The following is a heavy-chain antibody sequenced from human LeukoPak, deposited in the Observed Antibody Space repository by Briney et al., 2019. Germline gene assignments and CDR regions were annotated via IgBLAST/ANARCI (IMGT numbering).Heavy chain of an antibody. CDR2: INPNSGGT. Sequence: GASVKVSCKASGYTFTGYYIHWVRQAPGQGLERMGWINPNSGGTKYAQKFQGRVTMTRDTSISTAYMELSRLRSDDTAVYYCARGSREGDWFYGYWGQGTLVTVSS. V-gene: IGHV1-2*02. J-gene: IGHJ4*02. D-gene: IGHD3-9*01. CDR3: ARGSREGDWFYGY. CDR1: GYTFTGYY.